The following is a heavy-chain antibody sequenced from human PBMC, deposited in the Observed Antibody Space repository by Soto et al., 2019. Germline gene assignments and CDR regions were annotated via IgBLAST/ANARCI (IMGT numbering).Heavy chain of an antibody. Sequence: SGPTLVNPTQTLTLTCTFSGLSLSTSGMCVSWIRQPPGKALEWLALIDWDDDKYYSTSLKTRLTISKDTSKNQVVLTMTNMDPVDTAPYYCARTGYSSGLDAFDIWGQGTMVTVSS. J-gene: IGHJ3*02. D-gene: IGHD6-19*01. CDR1: GLSLSTSGMC. V-gene: IGHV2-70*01. CDR2: IDWDDDK. CDR3: ARTGYSSGLDAFDI.